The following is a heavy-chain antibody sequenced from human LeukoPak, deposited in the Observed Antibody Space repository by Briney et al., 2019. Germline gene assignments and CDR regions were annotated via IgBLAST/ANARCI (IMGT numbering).Heavy chain of an antibody. CDR1: GFTFSSYA. Sequence: GGSLRLSCAASGFTFSSYAMSWVRQAPGKGLEWVSVISGSGGNTYYANSVKGRFTISRDNSKNTLYVQVNSLGTEDTAAYYCAKGSYYDSSGSFYFDYWGQGTLVTVSS. V-gene: IGHV3-23*01. J-gene: IGHJ4*02. CDR3: AKGSYYDSSGSFYFDY. CDR2: ISGSGGNT. D-gene: IGHD3-22*01.